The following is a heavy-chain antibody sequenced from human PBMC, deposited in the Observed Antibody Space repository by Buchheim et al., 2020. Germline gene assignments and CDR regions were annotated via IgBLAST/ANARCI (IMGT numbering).Heavy chain of an antibody. CDR2: ISGSGGST. CDR1: GFTFSTYA. D-gene: IGHD1-26*01. CDR3: AKDQGVGATFRYIDY. Sequence: EVQLLESGGGLVQPGGSLRLSCAASGFTFSTYAMNWVRQAPGKGLEWVSAISGSGGSTYYADSVKGRLTISTDNSKNTLYLQMNSLRAEDPAVYYCAKDQGVGATFRYIDYWGQGTL. V-gene: IGHV3-23*01. J-gene: IGHJ4*02.